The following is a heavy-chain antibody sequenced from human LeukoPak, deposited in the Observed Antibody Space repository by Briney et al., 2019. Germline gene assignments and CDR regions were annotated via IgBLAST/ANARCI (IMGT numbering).Heavy chain of an antibody. J-gene: IGHJ4*02. CDR3: ARDLGYCSSTSCYPSLFDY. V-gene: IGHV1-2*02. Sequence: GASVKVSCKASGYTFTGYYMHWVRQAPGQGLEWMGWINPNSGGTNYAQKFQGRVTMTRDTSISTAYMELSRLRSDDTAVYYRARDLGYCSSTSCYPSLFDYWGQGTLVTVSS. D-gene: IGHD2-2*01. CDR2: INPNSGGT. CDR1: GYTFTGYY.